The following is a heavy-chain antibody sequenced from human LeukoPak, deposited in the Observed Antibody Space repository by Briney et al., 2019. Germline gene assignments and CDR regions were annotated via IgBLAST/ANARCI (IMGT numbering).Heavy chain of an antibody. Sequence: PGGSLRLSCAASGFTFSSYAMHWVRQAPGKGLEYVSAISSNGGSTYYADSVKGRFTISRDNSKNTLYLQMGSLRAKDMAVYYCAREGYSSGWYYFDYWGQGTLVTVSS. CDR3: AREGYSSGWYYFDY. V-gene: IGHV3-64*02. J-gene: IGHJ4*02. CDR1: GFTFSSYA. D-gene: IGHD6-19*01. CDR2: ISSNGGST.